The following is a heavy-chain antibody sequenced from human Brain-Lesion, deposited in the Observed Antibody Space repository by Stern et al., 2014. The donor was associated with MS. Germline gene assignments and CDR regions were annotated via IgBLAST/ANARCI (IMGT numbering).Heavy chain of an antibody. Sequence: VQLLESGPGLVKPSQTLPLTCTVSGGSINSGGYYWSWIRQYPGKGLEWIGYIYSTGSAYYDPSLKSRLSMSIDTSKNQFSLNLNSVTAADTAVYYCARGARYSDSSGYYFYFDYWGQGTLVTVSS. CDR1: GGSINSGGYY. J-gene: IGHJ4*02. D-gene: IGHD3-22*01. CDR2: IYSTGSA. V-gene: IGHV4-31*03. CDR3: ARGARYSDSSGYYFYFDY.